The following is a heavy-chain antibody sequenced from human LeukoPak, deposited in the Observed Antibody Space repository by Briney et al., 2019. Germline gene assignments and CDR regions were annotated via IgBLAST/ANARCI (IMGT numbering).Heavy chain of an antibody. CDR3: ARAIRIRPGYSSSWYYWFDP. CDR1: GYTFTSYG. D-gene: IGHD6-13*01. V-gene: IGHV1-8*02. J-gene: IGHJ5*02. Sequence: ASVKVSCKASGYTFTSYGINWVRQATGQGLEWMGWTNPNSGNTGYAQKFQGRVTMTRNTSISTAYMELSSLRSEDTAVYYCARAIRIRPGYSSSWYYWFDPWGQGTLVTVSS. CDR2: TNPNSGNT.